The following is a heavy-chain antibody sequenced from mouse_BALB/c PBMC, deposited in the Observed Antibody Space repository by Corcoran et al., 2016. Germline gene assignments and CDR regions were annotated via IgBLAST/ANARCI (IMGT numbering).Heavy chain of an antibody. CDR2: IDPANGNT. D-gene: IGHD2-3*01. CDR3: ARSRDGNYVVY. J-gene: IGHJ2*01. V-gene: IGHV14-3*02. Sequence: EVQLQQSGAELVKPGASVKLSCTASGFNIKDTYMHWVKQRPEQGLEWIGRIDPANGNTKCDPKFQGKAILTADTSSNTAFLQLSSLTSEDTAVYYCARSRDGNYVVYWGQGTTLTVSS. CDR1: GFNIKDTY.